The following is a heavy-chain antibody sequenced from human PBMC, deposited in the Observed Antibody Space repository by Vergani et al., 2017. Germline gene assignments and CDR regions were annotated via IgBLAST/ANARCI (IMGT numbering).Heavy chain of an antibody. V-gene: IGHV1-69*12. Sequence: QVHLVQSGAEVKKPGSSVKVSCSLSGGDFRRSAFAWVRQATGHGRQWVGGIIPVFAKPHYARQFQDIVTITADDSTRTVYMEMRRLVSTDTAVYFCASPAGTSTCYQAFGCHFNVWGQGTRVTVSS. CDR3: ASPAGTSTCYQAFGCHFNV. CDR1: GGDFRRSA. CDR2: IIPVFAKP. D-gene: IGHD2-2*01. J-gene: IGHJ3*01.